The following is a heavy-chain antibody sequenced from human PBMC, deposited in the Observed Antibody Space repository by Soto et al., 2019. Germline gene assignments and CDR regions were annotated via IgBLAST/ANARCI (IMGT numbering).Heavy chain of an antibody. CDR3: ARDARTTSFDY. Sequence: QVQLQQWGAGLLKPSETLSLTCAVYGGSFSGYYWSWIRQPPGKGLEWIGEINHSGSTNYNPSLKSRVTISVDTSKNQFSLKLSSVTAADTAVYYCARDARTTSFDYWGQGTLVTVSS. CDR1: GGSFSGYY. CDR2: INHSGST. V-gene: IGHV4-34*01. J-gene: IGHJ4*02. D-gene: IGHD1-1*01.